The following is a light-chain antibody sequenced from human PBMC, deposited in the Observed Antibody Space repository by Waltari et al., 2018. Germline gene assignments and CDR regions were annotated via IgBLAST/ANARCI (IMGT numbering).Light chain of an antibody. Sequence: EIVMTQSPATLSVSLGERVTLSCRASESVSSNIAWYQQKPGQVPRLVMYDVSTRATGIPARFRGSGSGTGFTLTISSLQSEDFAVYYCQQYNKWPPITFGQRTRLEIK. CDR2: DVS. CDR3: QQYNKWPPIT. V-gene: IGKV3-15*01. J-gene: IGKJ5*01. CDR1: ESVSSN.